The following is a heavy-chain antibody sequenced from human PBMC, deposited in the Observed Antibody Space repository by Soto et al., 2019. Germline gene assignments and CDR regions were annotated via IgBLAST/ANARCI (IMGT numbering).Heavy chain of an antibody. CDR2: ISAYNGNT. J-gene: IGHJ6*02. CDR3: ASKGPGGQQWLGSYYYYGMDV. Sequence: GPSVKVSCKASGYTFTSYGISWVRQAPGQGLEWMGWISAYNGNTNYAQKLQGRVTMTTDTSTSTAYMELRSLRSDDTAVYYCASKGPGGQQWLGSYYYYGMDVWGQGTTVTVSS. CDR1: GYTFTSYG. D-gene: IGHD6-19*01. V-gene: IGHV1-18*01.